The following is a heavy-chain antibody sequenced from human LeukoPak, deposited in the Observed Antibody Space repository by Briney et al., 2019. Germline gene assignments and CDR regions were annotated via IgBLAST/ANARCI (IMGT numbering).Heavy chain of an antibody. CDR2: IYYSGST. D-gene: IGHD3-3*01. J-gene: IGHJ6*03. CDR3: ASYEYYDFWSGYQDYYYMDV. CDR1: GGSISSGDYY. Sequence: PSETLSLTCTVSGGSISSGDYYWSWIRQPPGKGLEWIGYIYYSGSTYYNPSLKSRVTISVDTSKNQFSLKLSSVTAADTAVYYCASYEYYDFWSGYQDYYYMDVWGKGTTVTVSS. V-gene: IGHV4-30-4*08.